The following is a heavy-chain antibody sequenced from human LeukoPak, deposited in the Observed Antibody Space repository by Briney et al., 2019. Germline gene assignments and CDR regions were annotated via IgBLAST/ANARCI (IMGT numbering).Heavy chain of an antibody. V-gene: IGHV1-18*01. CDR1: GYTLTELS. CDR2: ISAYNGNT. CDR3: ARTLPIAVAGIIPDY. D-gene: IGHD6-19*01. J-gene: IGHJ4*02. Sequence: ASVKVSCKVSGYTLTELSMHWVRQAPGQGLEWMGWISAYNGNTNYAQKLQGRVTMTTDTSTSTAYMELRSLRSDDTAVYYCARTLPIAVAGIIPDYWGQGTLVTVSS.